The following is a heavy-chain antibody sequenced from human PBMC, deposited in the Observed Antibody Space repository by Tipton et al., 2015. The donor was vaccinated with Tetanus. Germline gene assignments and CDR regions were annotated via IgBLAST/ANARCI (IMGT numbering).Heavy chain of an antibody. CDR2: ISGSGLTP. CDR3: AKEAGWFLTR. V-gene: IGHV3-23*01. Sequence: SLRLSCAASGFSFSVYSINWVRQAPGKGLEWVSSISGSGLTPYYADSVKGRLTVPRDNSKNKLSVQLNSLRAAAAAIYYCAKEAGWFLTRGGEGTAVVSSS. D-gene: IGHD2-15*01. CDR1: GFSFSVYS. J-gene: IGHJ6*04.